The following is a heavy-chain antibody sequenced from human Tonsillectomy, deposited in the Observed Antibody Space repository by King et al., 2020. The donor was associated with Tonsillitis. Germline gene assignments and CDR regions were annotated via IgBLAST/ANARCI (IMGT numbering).Heavy chain of an antibody. J-gene: IGHJ4*02. V-gene: IGHV6-1*01. CDR2: TYYRSKWHN. D-gene: IGHD2-8*01. CDR3: ARELSVRERYCTNGVCYYFDY. CDR1: GDSVSSNSAA. Sequence: VQLQQSGPGLVKPSQTLSLTCALSGDSVSSNSAAWNWIRQSPSRGLEWLGRTYYRSKWHNDYAVSVKSRITINPDTSKNQFSLQLNSVTPEDTAVYYCARELSVRERYCTNGVCYYFDYWGQGTLVTVSS.